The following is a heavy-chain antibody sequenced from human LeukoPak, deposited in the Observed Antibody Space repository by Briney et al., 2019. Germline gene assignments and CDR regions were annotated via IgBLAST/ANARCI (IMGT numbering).Heavy chain of an antibody. V-gene: IGHV4-34*01. CDR1: GGSFSGYY. Sequence: KASETLSLTCAVYGGSFSGYYWSWIRQPPGKGLEWIGEINHSGSTNYNPSLKSRVTISVDTSKNQFSLKLSSVTAADTAVYYCARDYDYGDYVNWFDPWGQGTLVTVSS. J-gene: IGHJ5*02. CDR2: INHSGST. D-gene: IGHD4-17*01. CDR3: ARDYDYGDYVNWFDP.